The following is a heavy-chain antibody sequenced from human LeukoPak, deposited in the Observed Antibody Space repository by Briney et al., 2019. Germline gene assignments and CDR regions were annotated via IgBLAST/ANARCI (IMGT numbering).Heavy chain of an antibody. CDR1: GFTFGNSW. D-gene: IGHD2-21*01. CDR3: AKDPETYSSRWFDS. V-gene: IGHV3-74*01. CDR2: INADGSTT. Sequence: GGSLRLSCAASGFTFGNSWVHWVRQAPGKGLVWVSLINADGSTTTYADSVKGWFTISRDNSKNTLHLHMNSLRVEDTAVYYCAKDPETYSSRWFDSWGQGTLVTVSS. J-gene: IGHJ5*01.